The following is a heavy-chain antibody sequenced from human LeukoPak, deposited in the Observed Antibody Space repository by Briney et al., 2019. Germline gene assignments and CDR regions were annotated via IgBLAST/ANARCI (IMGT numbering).Heavy chain of an antibody. Sequence: GASVKVSCKASGYTFTGYYMHWVRQAPGQGLEWMGWINAYNGDTNHAQKFQGRVTMTTDTSTTTAYMELGSLRSDDTAVYYCARDGSGHWFDPWGQGTLVTVSS. V-gene: IGHV1-18*04. J-gene: IGHJ5*02. CDR3: ARDGSGHWFDP. CDR1: GYTFTGYY. D-gene: IGHD6-25*01. CDR2: INAYNGDT.